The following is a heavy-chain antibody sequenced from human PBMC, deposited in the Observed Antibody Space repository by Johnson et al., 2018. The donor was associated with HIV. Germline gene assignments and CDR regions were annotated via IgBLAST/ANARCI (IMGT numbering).Heavy chain of an antibody. V-gene: IGHV3-30*04. J-gene: IGHJ3*02. CDR2: ISYDGSNK. CDR1: GFTFSSYA. CDR3: ARETVTSGAFDI. D-gene: IGHD4-11*01. Sequence: QVQLVESGGGVVQPGRSLRLSCAASGFTFSSYAMHWVRQAPGKGLEWVVVISYDGSNKYYPDSVKGRFTISRDNSKNTLYLQMNSLRAEDTAVYYCARETVTSGAFDIWGQGTKVTVSS.